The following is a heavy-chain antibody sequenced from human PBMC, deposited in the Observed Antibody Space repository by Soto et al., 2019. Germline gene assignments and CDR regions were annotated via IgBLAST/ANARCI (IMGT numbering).Heavy chain of an antibody. J-gene: IGHJ4*02. D-gene: IGHD3-3*01. Sequence: GESLKISCQGSGYNFAGYWIAWVRQMPGKGLELMGIIYPSDSDTRYRPSFQGQVTISADKSISSAYLQWSSLRASDTAMYYCARGGVSTRTFDYWGQGTPVTISS. CDR1: GYNFAGYW. CDR2: IYPSDSDT. CDR3: ARGGVSTRTFDY. V-gene: IGHV5-51*01.